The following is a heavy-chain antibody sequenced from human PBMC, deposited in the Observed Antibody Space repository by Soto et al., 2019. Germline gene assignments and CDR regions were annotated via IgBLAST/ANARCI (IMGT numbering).Heavy chain of an antibody. V-gene: IGHV1-18*01. Sequence: GASVKVSCKASGYTFTSYGIIWVRQAPGQGLEWMGWISAYNGNTNYAQKLQGRVTMTTDTSTSTAYMELRSLRSDDTAVYYCARDLAYSSGWYGFDNWGQGTLVTVSS. CDR3: ARDLAYSSGWYGFDN. D-gene: IGHD6-19*01. J-gene: IGHJ4*02. CDR2: ISAYNGNT. CDR1: GYTFTSYG.